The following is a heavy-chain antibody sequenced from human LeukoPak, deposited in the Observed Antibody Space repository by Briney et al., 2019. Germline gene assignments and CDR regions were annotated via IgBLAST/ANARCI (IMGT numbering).Heavy chain of an antibody. V-gene: IGHV3-33*08. CDR2: IWYDGSTK. D-gene: IGHD3-9*01. J-gene: IGHJ5*02. CDR1: GFNFSSYG. CDR3: ARGLRYFDWSQNWFDP. Sequence: PGRSLRLSCAASGFNFSSYGMHWVRQAPGKGLEWVAIIWYDGSTKCYADSVKGRFTISRDNSKNTLYLQMNSLRAEDTAVYYCARGLRYFDWSQNWFDPWGQGTLVTVSS.